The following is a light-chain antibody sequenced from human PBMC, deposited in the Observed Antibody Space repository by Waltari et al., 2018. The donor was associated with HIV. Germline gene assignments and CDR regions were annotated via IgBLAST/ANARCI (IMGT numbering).Light chain of an antibody. Sequence: DIQMTQSPSSLSASVGDRVTITCRASQSISNHLNWYQQKPGKAPKFLIYAASSLQSGVPSRFSGSGSGTDFTLTISSLQPEDFATYYCQQTYTTPRTFGQGTRLGIK. CDR1: QSISNH. CDR3: QQTYTTPRT. J-gene: IGKJ5*01. CDR2: AAS. V-gene: IGKV1-39*01.